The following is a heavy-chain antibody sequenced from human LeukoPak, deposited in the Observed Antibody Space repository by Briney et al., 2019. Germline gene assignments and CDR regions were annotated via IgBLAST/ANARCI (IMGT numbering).Heavy chain of an antibody. CDR2: ISTSSSTI. Sequence: GGSLRLSCAASGFTFSTYSMNWVRHAPGKGLDCVSYISTSSSTIYYADSVKGRFTISRDNTKNSLNLQMSSLRAEDTAACYCARALRDYGATRFDYWGQGTMVTVSS. CDR1: GFTFSTYS. V-gene: IGHV3-48*01. CDR3: ARALRDYGATRFDY. J-gene: IGHJ4*02. D-gene: IGHD4/OR15-4a*01.